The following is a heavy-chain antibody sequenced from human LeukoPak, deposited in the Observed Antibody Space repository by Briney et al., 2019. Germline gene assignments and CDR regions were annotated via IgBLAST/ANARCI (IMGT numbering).Heavy chain of an antibody. D-gene: IGHD3-10*01. J-gene: IGHJ1*01. V-gene: IGHV3-23*01. CDR3: AQDAEEKGYGRPVEYFQH. CDR1: RFAFHNYA. Sequence: QSGGSLRLSCAASRFAFHNYAMTWIRQAPERGLEWVSSISVDGGDIKYTDSAKGRFSISRDNSKNTVYLQIDSLRVEDTAVYYCAQDAEEKGYGRPVEYFQHWGQGTLVTVSS. CDR2: ISVDGGDI.